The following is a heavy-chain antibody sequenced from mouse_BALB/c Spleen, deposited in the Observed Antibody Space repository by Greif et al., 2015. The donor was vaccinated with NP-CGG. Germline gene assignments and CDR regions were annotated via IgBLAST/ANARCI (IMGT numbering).Heavy chain of an antibody. CDR3: ARDLRDYYYAMDY. V-gene: IGHV2-9*02. CDR1: GFSLTSYG. CDR2: IWAGGST. J-gene: IGHJ4*01. Sequence: QVQLKQSGPGLVAPSQSLSITCTVSGFSLTSYGVHWVRQPPGKGLEWLGVIWAGGSTNYNSALMSRLSISKDNSKSQVFLKMNSLQTDDTAMYYCARDLRDYYYAMDYWGQGTSVTVSS.